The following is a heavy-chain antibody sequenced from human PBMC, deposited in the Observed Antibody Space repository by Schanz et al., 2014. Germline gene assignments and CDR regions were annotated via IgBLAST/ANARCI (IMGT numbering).Heavy chain of an antibody. CDR3: AKDISDTSGKDDY. J-gene: IGHJ4*02. D-gene: IGHD3-22*01. V-gene: IGHV3-23*04. CDR2: ISGTGGDDT. Sequence: EVQLVESGGGLVKPGGSLRLSCVASGFAFSSFAMTWVRQAPGRGLEWVSSISGTGGDDTYYADSVKGRFTISRDNSKNTLFLQMNSLRVEDSAIYYCAKDISDTSGKDDYWGQGTLVTVSS. CDR1: GFAFSSFA.